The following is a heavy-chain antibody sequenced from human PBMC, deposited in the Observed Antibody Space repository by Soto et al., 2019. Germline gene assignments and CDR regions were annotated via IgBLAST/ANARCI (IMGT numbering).Heavy chain of an antibody. J-gene: IGHJ6*03. D-gene: IGHD6-6*01. CDR3: ARLAARPNSYYYYYMDV. Sequence: SETLSLTCAVYGGSFSGYYWSWIRQPPGKGLEWIGEINHSGSTNYNPSLKSRVTISVDTSKNQFSLKLSSVTAADTAVYYCARLAARPNSYYYYYMDVWGKGTTVTVSS. CDR1: GGSFSGYY. V-gene: IGHV4-34*01. CDR2: INHSGST.